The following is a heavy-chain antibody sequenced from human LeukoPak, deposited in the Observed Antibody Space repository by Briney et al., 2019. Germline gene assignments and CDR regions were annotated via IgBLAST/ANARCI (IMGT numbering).Heavy chain of an antibody. J-gene: IGHJ3*02. Sequence: ASVKVSCKASGYTFTGYYMHWVRQAPGQGLEWMGWINPNSGGTNYAQKFQGWVTMTRDTSISTAYMELSRLRSDDTAVYYCARSGGFESSGYDAFDIWGQGTMVTVSS. D-gene: IGHD3-22*01. CDR3: ARSGGFESSGYDAFDI. CDR1: GYTFTGYY. V-gene: IGHV1-2*04. CDR2: INPNSGGT.